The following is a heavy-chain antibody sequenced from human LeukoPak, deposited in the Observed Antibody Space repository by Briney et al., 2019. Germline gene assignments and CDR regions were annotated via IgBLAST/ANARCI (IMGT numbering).Heavy chain of an antibody. V-gene: IGHV4-59*01. CDR3: ARVVWGSGSYHHDAFDI. Sequence: PSETLSLTCAVYGGSFSGYYWSWIRQPPGKGLEWIGYIYYSGSTNYNPSLKSRVTISVDTSKNQFSLKLSSVTAADTAVYYCARVVWGSGSYHHDAFDIWGQGTMVTVSS. CDR1: GGSFSGYY. D-gene: IGHD3-10*01. J-gene: IGHJ3*02. CDR2: IYYSGST.